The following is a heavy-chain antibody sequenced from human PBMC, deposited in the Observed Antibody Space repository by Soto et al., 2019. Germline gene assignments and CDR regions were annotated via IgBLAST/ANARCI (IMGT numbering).Heavy chain of an antibody. J-gene: IGHJ5*02. V-gene: IGHV4-4*07. CDR3: AREGVAVSGYNWFDP. CDR2: ISASGSP. D-gene: IGHD3-22*01. CDR1: GDSISSYY. Sequence: SETLSLTCQVSGDSISSYYWSWIRQPAGKGLEWIGRISASGSPNYNPSLKTRVTMSLDTSKSQFSLQLNSVTAADTAVYYCAREGVAVSGYNWFDPWGQGNLVTVSS.